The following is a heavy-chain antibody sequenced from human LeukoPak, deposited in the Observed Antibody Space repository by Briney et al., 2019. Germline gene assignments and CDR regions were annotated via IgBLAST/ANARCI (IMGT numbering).Heavy chain of an antibody. CDR2: ISGSGGST. Sequence: QAGGSLRLSCAASGFIFSSYAMSWVRQAPGKGLEWASAISGSGGSTYYADPVKGRFTISRDNSKNTLYLQMNSLRAEDTAVYYCARGTAFDPWGQGTLVTVSS. J-gene: IGHJ5*02. CDR1: GFIFSSYA. CDR3: ARGTAFDP. V-gene: IGHV3-23*01.